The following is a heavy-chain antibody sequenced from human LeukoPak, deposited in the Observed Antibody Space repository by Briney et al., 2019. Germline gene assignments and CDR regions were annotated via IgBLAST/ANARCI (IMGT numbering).Heavy chain of an antibody. CDR2: IYPNSGGT. D-gene: IGHD5-18*01. CDR1: GYTFTGYH. Sequence: GASVKVSCKASGYTFTGYHIHWVRQAPGQGLEWMGWIYPNSGGTNFAQTFQGRVTMNRDTPISTAYMELSRLRSDDTAVYYCAREPGSYSFYMDVWGKGPTVTVSS. CDR3: AREPGSYSFYMDV. J-gene: IGHJ6*03. V-gene: IGHV1-2*02.